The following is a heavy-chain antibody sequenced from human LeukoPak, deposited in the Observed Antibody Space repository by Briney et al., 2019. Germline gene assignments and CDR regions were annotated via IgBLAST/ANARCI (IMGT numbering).Heavy chain of an antibody. Sequence: SETLSLTCAVYGGSFSGYYWSWIRQPPGKGLEWIGEINHSGSTNYNPSLKSRVTISVDTSNNQFSLKLSSVTAADTAVYYCAREDIVATIDAFDIWRQGAMVSVSS. CDR1: GGSFSGYY. V-gene: IGHV4-34*01. CDR3: AREDIVATIDAFDI. CDR2: INHSGST. D-gene: IGHD5-12*01. J-gene: IGHJ3*02.